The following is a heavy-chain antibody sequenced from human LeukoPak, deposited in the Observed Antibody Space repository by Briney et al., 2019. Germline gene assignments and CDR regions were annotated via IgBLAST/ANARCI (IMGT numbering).Heavy chain of an antibody. Sequence: ASVKVSCKASGYTFTGYYMHWVRQAPGQGLEWMGWINPNSGGTNYAQKFQGRVTMTRDTSTSTAYMELSRLRSDDTAVYYCARAENIVVVPAAIFDPWGQGTLVTVSS. CDR2: INPNSGGT. CDR1: GYTFTGYY. J-gene: IGHJ5*02. V-gene: IGHV1-2*02. CDR3: ARAENIVVVPAAIFDP. D-gene: IGHD2-2*02.